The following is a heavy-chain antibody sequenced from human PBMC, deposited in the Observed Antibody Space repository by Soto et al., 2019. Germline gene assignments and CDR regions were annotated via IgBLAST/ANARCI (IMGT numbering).Heavy chain of an antibody. V-gene: IGHV4-4*02. J-gene: IGHJ5*01. CDR1: GVSISSSNW. CDR2: LFHAGST. Sequence: QVQLQESGPGLVKPSGTLSLTCAVSGVSISSSNWWWSWVRQPPGNGLEWIGELFHAGSTNYNPSLESRAGISVDKPKNRSSLTLTSVTAADTAIYYCGSQGGYNYHYGLGSWGQGILVTVSS. D-gene: IGHD5-18*01. CDR3: GSQGGYNYHYGLGS.